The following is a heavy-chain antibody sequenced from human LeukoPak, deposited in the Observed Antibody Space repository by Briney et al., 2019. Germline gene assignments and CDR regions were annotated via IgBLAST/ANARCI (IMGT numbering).Heavy chain of an antibody. CDR1: GGSFSGYY. D-gene: IGHD3-3*01. J-gene: IGHJ5*02. CDR3: ARGLWDFWSGYYLNWFDP. CDR2: INHSGST. Sequence: SETLSLTCAVYGGSFSGYYWSWIRQPPGKGLEWIGEINHSGSTNYNPSLKSRVTISVDTSKNQLSLELSSVTAAETAVYYCARGLWDFWSGYYLNWFDPWGQGTLVTVSS. V-gene: IGHV4-34*01.